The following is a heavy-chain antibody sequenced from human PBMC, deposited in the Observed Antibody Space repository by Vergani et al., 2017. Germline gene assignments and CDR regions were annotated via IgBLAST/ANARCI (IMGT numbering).Heavy chain of an antibody. D-gene: IGHD2-8*01. V-gene: IGHV4-34*01. CDR3: ATGRYCTNGVCSTYYYYMDV. J-gene: IGHJ6*03. Sequence: QLQLQESGAGLLKPSETLSLTCAVYGGSFSGYYWSWIRQPPGKGLEWIGEINHSGSTNYNPSLKSRVTISVDTSKNQFSLKLSSVTAADTAVYYCATGRYCTNGVCSTYYYYMDVWGKGTTVTVSS. CDR2: INHSGST. CDR1: GGSFSGYY.